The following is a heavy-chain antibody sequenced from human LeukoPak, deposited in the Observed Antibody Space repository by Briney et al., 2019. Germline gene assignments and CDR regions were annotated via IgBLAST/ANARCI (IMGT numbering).Heavy chain of an antibody. J-gene: IGHJ5*02. CDR1: GGSISSSNW. V-gene: IGHV4-4*02. CDR2: IYHSGST. D-gene: IGHD3-22*01. Sequence: PSETLSLTCAVSGGSISSSNWWSWIRQPPGKGLEWIGEIYHSGSTNYNPSLKSRVTISVDKSKTQFSLKLSSVTAADTAVYYCARGMPLYYYDSSGYHSTNWFDPWGQGTLVTVSS. CDR3: ARGMPLYYYDSSGYHSTNWFDP.